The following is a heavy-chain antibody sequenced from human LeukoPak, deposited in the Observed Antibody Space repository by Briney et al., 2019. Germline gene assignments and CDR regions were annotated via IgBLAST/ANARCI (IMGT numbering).Heavy chain of an antibody. Sequence: SVKVSCKASGGTFSSYAISWVRQAPGQGLEWMGGIIPIFGTANYAQKFQGRVTITADESTSTAYMELSSLRSEDTAVYYCAREVLGGSYYPYRNYFDYWGQGTLVTVSS. D-gene: IGHD1-26*01. J-gene: IGHJ4*02. CDR3: AREVLGGSYYPYRNYFDY. CDR1: GGTFSSYA. CDR2: IIPIFGTA. V-gene: IGHV1-69*13.